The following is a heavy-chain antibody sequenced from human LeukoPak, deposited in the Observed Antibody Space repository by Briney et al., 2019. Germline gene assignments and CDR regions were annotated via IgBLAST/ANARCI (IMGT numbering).Heavy chain of an antibody. CDR2: ISGSGGST. CDR3: AKGWSSSWYNNWFDP. V-gene: IGHV3-23*01. CDR1: GFTFSSYA. D-gene: IGHD6-13*01. J-gene: IGHJ5*02. Sequence: PGGSLRLSCAASGFTFSSYAMSWVRQAPGKGLEWVSAISGSGGSTYYADSVKGRFTISRDNSKNTLYLQMNSLRAEDTAVYYCAKGWSSSWYNNWFDPWGQGTLVTVSS.